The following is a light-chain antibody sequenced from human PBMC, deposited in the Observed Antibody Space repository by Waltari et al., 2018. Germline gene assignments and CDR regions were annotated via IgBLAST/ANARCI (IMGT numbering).Light chain of an antibody. CDR2: WAS. Sequence: DIVMTQSPDSLAVSLGEWATNTCKSSQSVSVSSNNKAYLAWYQQKPRQPPKLLIYWASTRESGVPDRFSGSGSGTDFTLTISSLQAEDVAVYYCQQYYSTPRTFGPGTKVDIK. CDR3: QQYYSTPRT. CDR1: QSVSVSSNNKAY. J-gene: IGKJ3*01. V-gene: IGKV4-1*01.